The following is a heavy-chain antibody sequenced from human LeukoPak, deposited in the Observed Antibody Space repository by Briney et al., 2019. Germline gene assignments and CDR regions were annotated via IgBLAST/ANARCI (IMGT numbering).Heavy chain of an antibody. CDR1: AYTLTGYY. V-gene: IGHV1-2*02. Sequence: ASVRVSCKASAYTLTGYYMHWVRQAPGQGLEWMGWINPNSGGTNYAQKLQGRVTMTRDTSIRTDYLELNRLRSDDTAVYYCATYDQWLPHGFDPWGQGALVTVSS. J-gene: IGHJ5*02. CDR2: INPNSGGT. CDR3: ATYDQWLPHGFDP. D-gene: IGHD6-19*01.